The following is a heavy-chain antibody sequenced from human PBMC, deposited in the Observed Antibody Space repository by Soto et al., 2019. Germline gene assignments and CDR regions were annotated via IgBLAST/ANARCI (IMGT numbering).Heavy chain of an antibody. CDR2: ISGSGGTT. J-gene: IGHJ1*01. Sequence: EVQLFESGGGLVQPEGSLRLSCAASGFSFSTYAMSWVRQAPGKGLEWVSGISGSGGTTYYADSVKGRFTISRDNSKNTLYLQVNSLRVEDTAVYYCAKDQAAAGTISRYFQHWGQGTLVTVSS. CDR1: GFSFSTYA. CDR3: AKDQAAAGTISRYFQH. V-gene: IGHV3-23*01. D-gene: IGHD6-13*01.